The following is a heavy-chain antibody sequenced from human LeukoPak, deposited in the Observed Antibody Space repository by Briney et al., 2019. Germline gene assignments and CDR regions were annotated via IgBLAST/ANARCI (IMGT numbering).Heavy chain of an antibody. V-gene: IGHV1-2*06. Sequence: ASVKVSCKASGYTFTVYHMHWVRQAPGQGLEWMGRINPNSGDTNYAQKFQGRVTMTRDTSISTAYMDLSRLRSDDTAVYYCARDYCSSTSCLFDYWGQGTLVTVSS. D-gene: IGHD2-2*01. CDR1: GYTFTVYH. CDR3: ARDYCSSTSCLFDY. J-gene: IGHJ4*02. CDR2: INPNSGDT.